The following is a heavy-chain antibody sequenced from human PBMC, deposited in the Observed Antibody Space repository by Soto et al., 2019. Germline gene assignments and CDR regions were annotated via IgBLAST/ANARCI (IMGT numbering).Heavy chain of an antibody. CDR2: IYPGDSDT. D-gene: IGHD4-17*01. V-gene: IGHV5-51*01. CDR1: GYSFTSYW. CDR3: ARGLLGGYGDYEGGTETNYYFDY. Sequence: GESLKISCKGSGYSFTSYWIGWVRQMPGKGLEWMGIIYPGDSDTRYSPSFQGQVTISADKSISTAYLQWGSLKASDTAMYYCARGLLGGYGDYEGGTETNYYFDYWGQGTLVTVSS. J-gene: IGHJ4*02.